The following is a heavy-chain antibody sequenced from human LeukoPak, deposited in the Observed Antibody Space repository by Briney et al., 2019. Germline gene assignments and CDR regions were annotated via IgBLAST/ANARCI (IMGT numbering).Heavy chain of an antibody. D-gene: IGHD3-22*01. CDR3: AKELYYDSSGSHTVAFDY. CDR1: GFTFSSYA. J-gene: IGHJ4*02. Sequence: GGSLRLSCAASGFTFSSYAMSWVRQAPGKGLEWVSAISGSGGSTYYADSVKGRFTISRDNSKNTLYLQMNSLRAEDTAVYYCAKELYYDSSGSHTVAFDYWGQGTLVTVSS. CDR2: ISGSGGST. V-gene: IGHV3-23*01.